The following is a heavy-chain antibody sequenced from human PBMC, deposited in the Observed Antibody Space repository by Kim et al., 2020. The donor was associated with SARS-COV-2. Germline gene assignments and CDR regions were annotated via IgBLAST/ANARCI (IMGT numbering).Heavy chain of an antibody. CDR1: GGSISSYY. D-gene: IGHD3-3*01. CDR3: ARRGTIFGVPNL. J-gene: IGHJ4*02. CDR2: IYNSGST. Sequence: SETLSLTCTVSGGSISSYYWSWIRQPPGKGLEYIGYIYNSGSTNYNPSLKSRVTISVDTSKNQFSLRLNSVTAADTAVYFCARRGTIFGVPNLWGQGTLVTVSS. V-gene: IGHV4-59*08.